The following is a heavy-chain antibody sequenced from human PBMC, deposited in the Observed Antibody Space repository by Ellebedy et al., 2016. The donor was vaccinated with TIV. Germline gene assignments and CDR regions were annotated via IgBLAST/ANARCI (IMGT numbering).Heavy chain of an antibody. CDR3: ARERDPEIPAAIREPLDY. J-gene: IGHJ4*02. CDR1: GYTFTSYY. Sequence: ASVKVSCXASGYTFTSYYMHWVRQAPGQGLEWMGIINPSGGSTSYAQKFQGRVTMTRDTSTSTVYMELSSLRSEDTAVYYCARERDPEIPAAIREPLDYWGQGTLVTVSS. V-gene: IGHV1-46*01. D-gene: IGHD2-2*02. CDR2: INPSGGST.